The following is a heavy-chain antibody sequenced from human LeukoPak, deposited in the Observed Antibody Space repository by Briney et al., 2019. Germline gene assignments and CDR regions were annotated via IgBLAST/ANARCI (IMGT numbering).Heavy chain of an antibody. V-gene: IGHV4-39*07. CDR3: ARLTVVDYYSDY. J-gene: IGHJ4*02. CDR2: IYYSGST. Sequence: PSETLSLTCTVSGGSISSSSYYWGWIRQPPGKGLEWIGSIYYSGSTYYNPSLKSRVTISVDTSKNQFSLKLSSVTAADTAVYYCARLTVVDYYSDYWGQGTLVTVSS. D-gene: IGHD4-23*01. CDR1: GGSISSSSYY.